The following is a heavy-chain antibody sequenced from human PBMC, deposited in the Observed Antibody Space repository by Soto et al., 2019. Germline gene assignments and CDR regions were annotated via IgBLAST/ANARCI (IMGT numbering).Heavy chain of an antibody. V-gene: IGHV1-3*05. CDR3: AGDGLYCGGNCYRYWYFDL. D-gene: IGHD2-21*02. CDR2: INVGNGNT. CDR1: GYTFTNYA. J-gene: IGHJ2*01. Sequence: QVQLVQSGAEEKKPGASVKGSCKASGYTFTNYAMHWVRQAPGQRLEWMGWINVGNGNTKYSQNFQGRITITRDTSEGTACMELTGWRLEETAVYDCAGDGLYCGGNCYRYWYFDLWGRGTLVTVSS.